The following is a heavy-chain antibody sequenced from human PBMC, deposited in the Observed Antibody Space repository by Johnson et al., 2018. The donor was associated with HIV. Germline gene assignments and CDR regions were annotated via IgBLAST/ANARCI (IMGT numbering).Heavy chain of an antibody. CDR2: FTWDGGRT. J-gene: IGHJ3*02. D-gene: IGHD2-21*01. CDR1: GFTFDDYA. CDR3: ARAGVVFSTASHDAFDI. V-gene: IGHV3-20*04. Sequence: VHLVESGGGVVRPGGSLRLSCAASGFTFDDYAMNWVRQAPGKGLEWVSGFTWDGGRTAYADSVKGRFTIPRDNSKNTLYLQMNSLRAEDTAVYYCARAGVVFSTASHDAFDIWGQGTMVTVSS.